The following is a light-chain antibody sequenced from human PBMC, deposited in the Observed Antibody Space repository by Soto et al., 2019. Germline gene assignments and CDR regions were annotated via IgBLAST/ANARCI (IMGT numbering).Light chain of an antibody. Sequence: EIVMTQSPATLSVSPGERATLSCRASQSVGSNLAWFQHKPGQAPRLLIYGASTRATGIPARFGGSGSGTEFTLTISSLQSEDFAVYYCQQYNRWPPWTFGQGTKVEIK. J-gene: IGKJ1*01. CDR1: QSVGSN. CDR3: QQYNRWPPWT. CDR2: GAS. V-gene: IGKV3-15*01.